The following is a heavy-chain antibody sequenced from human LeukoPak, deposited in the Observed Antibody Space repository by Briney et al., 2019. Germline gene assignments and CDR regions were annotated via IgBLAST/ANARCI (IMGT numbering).Heavy chain of an antibody. CDR1: GGSISSGGYF. Sequence: SQTLSLTCAVSGGSISSGGYFWRWIRQPPGKGLEWIGYIYHSGCTHYNPSLKSRVTISVDSSKNQFSLKLSSVTAADTAVYYCASSYGDYGFDYWGQGTLVTVSS. V-gene: IGHV4-30-2*01. J-gene: IGHJ4*02. CDR2: IYHSGCT. D-gene: IGHD4-17*01. CDR3: ASSYGDYGFDY.